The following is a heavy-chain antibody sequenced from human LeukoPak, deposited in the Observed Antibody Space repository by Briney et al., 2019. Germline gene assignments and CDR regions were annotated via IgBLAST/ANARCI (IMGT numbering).Heavy chain of an antibody. CDR3: AGGTIGDGFDI. J-gene: IGHJ3*02. CDR2: LYYSGNI. V-gene: IGHV4-39*01. D-gene: IGHD4/OR15-4a*01. Sequence: SETLSLTCNVSGGSISTDTYYRGWIRQVTGKGLEWIATLYYSGNIYYNPSLKSRVTMSGDRSKSQFSLRLTSVTAADTAVYYCAGGTIGDGFDIWGHGTMVAVSS. CDR1: GGSISTDTYY.